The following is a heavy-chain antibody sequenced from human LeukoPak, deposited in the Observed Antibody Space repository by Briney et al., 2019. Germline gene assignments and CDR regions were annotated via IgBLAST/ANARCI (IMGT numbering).Heavy chain of an antibody. Sequence: GGSLRLSCAGSGFTFDDYAMHWVRQAPGKGLEWVSLISWDGNSTYYADSVKGRFTISRDNAKTSLYLQMNSLRAEDTAVYYCARDLSGVAGYTYGRGIDYWGQGTLVTVSS. CDR3: ARDLSGVAGYTYGRGIDY. CDR2: ISWDGNST. V-gene: IGHV3-43D*03. J-gene: IGHJ4*02. D-gene: IGHD5-18*01. CDR1: GFTFDDYA.